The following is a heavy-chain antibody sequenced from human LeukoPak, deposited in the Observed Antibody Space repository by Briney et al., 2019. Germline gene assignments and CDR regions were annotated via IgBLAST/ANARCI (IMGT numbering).Heavy chain of an antibody. Sequence: PSETLSLTCAFSGVAVTDNFWTWIRQPPGKGLEWIGEINHGGTPTYSPSLKSRVRMSLDTSRNHFSLNLTSVTAADTAVYFCVSGHYFNYYMDVWGKGTTVTVSS. J-gene: IGHJ6*03. V-gene: IGHV4-34*01. CDR1: GVAVTDNF. CDR2: INHGGTP. CDR3: VSGHYFNYYMDV.